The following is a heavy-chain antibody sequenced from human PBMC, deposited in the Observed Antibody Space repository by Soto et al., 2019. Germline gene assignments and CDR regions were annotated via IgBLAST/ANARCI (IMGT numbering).Heavy chain of an antibody. CDR1: GFTFNSYG. D-gene: IGHD3-16*01. V-gene: IGHV3-33*01. Sequence: GGSLRLSCAASGFTFNSYGMHWVGQAPGKGLEWVAVIWYDGSNKYYADSVKGRFTISRDISKNTLYLQMNSLRAEDTAVYYCARDTFAIDYWGQGTLVTVSS. CDR3: ARDTFAIDY. J-gene: IGHJ4*02. CDR2: IWYDGSNK.